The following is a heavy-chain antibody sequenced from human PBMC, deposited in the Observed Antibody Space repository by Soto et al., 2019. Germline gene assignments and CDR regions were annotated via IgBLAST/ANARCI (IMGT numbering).Heavy chain of an antibody. CDR3: ATLPPRIVVVKTEIPT. V-gene: IGHV4-4*02. J-gene: IGHJ5*02. CDR2: VYHSGST. D-gene: IGHD2-15*01. Sequence: SETLSLTCAVCGPSISSTFWWTWVRQPPGKGREWIGEVYHSGSTKYNPSLKSRVTISVDKSKNQFSLELRAVTAADTAVYYCATLPPRIVVVKTEIPTWGQGNLVTVSS. CDR1: GPSISSTFW.